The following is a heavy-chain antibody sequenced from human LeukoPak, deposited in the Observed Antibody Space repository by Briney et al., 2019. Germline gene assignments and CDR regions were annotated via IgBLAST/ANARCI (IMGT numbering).Heavy chain of an antibody. CDR2: IYPSDSDT. D-gene: IGHD5-18*01. CDR3: ARLIPGYSLFDY. CDR1: GYTFTNYW. Sequence: GESLKISLKGSGYTFTNYWIGWVRQMPGKGLEWMGSIYPSDSDTKYSPSFQGHVTISADKSITTGYLQWSSLKASDSAMYYCARLIPGYSLFDYWGQGTLVTVSS. V-gene: IGHV5-51*01. J-gene: IGHJ4*02.